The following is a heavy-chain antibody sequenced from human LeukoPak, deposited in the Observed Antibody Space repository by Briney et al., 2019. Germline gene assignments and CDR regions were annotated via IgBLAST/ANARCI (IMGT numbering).Heavy chain of an antibody. Sequence: PGGSLRLSCAASGFTFSSHAMNWVRQAPGKGLEGVSLINGGGGTTYYVDSVKGRFTISRDNSKNTLYLQMNSLRAEDTAIYFCAKAYSGSYGGIVYWGQGTLVTVSS. CDR3: AKAYSGSYGGIVY. V-gene: IGHV3-23*01. D-gene: IGHD1-26*01. CDR2: INGGGGTT. CDR1: GFTFSSHA. J-gene: IGHJ4*02.